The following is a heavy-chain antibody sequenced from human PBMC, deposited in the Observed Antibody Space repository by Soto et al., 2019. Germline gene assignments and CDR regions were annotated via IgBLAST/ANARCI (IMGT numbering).Heavy chain of an antibody. V-gene: IGHV1-18*04. CDR2: ISAYNGNT. CDR3: ARQTSARIVGATIFDY. Sequence: ASVQGSCKDSGYTFTSYGLRWVRQAPGQGLERMGWISAYNGNTNYAQKLQGRVTMTTDTSTSTAYMELRSLRSDDTAVYYCARQTSARIVGATIFDYWGQGTLVTVSS. CDR1: GYTFTSYG. D-gene: IGHD1-26*01. J-gene: IGHJ4*02.